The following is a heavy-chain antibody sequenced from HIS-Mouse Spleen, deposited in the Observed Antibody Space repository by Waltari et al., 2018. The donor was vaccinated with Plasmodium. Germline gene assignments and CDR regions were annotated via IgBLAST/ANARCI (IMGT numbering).Heavy chain of an antibody. CDR3: ARTTYSSSSAKYYYYGMDV. CDR2: IDWDDDK. Sequence: QVTLRESGPALVKPTQTLTLTCTFSGSSLSTSGMCVTWLRPPPGKALEWLARIDWDDDKYYSTSLKTRLTISKDTSKNQVVLTMTNMDPVDTATYYCARTTYSSSSAKYYYYGMDVWGQGTTVTVSS. CDR1: GSSLSTSGMC. J-gene: IGHJ6*02. V-gene: IGHV2-70*15. D-gene: IGHD6-6*01.